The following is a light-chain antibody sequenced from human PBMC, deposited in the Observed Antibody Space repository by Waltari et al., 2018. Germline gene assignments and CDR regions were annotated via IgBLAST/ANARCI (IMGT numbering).Light chain of an antibody. J-gene: IGKJ1*01. CDR2: HTS. V-gene: IGKV3-20*01. CDR1: QSVNIY. Sequence: IVLTQSPGTLSLSPGETATLSCRASQSVNIYLAWYQQKPGQAHRLLIYHTSTRAAGIPDRFSGSGSGTDFSLTISRLEPEDFAVYYCQHYLRLPATFGQGTTVEIK. CDR3: QHYLRLPAT.